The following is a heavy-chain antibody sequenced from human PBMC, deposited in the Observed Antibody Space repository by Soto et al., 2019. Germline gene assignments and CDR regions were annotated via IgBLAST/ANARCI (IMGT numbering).Heavy chain of an antibody. CDR3: ARGEFGAYYYYGMDV. Sequence: LSLTCTVSGGSISSYYWSWIRQPPGKGLEWIGYIYYSGSTNYNPSLKSRVTISVDTSKNQFSLKLSSVTAADTAVYYCARGEFGAYYYYGMDVWGQGTTVTVSS. CDR2: IYYSGST. CDR1: GGSISSYY. D-gene: IGHD3-10*01. J-gene: IGHJ6*02. V-gene: IGHV4-59*01.